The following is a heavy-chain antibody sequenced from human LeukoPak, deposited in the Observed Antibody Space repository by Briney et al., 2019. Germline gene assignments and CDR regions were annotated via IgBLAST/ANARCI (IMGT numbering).Heavy chain of an antibody. Sequence: SVKVSCKASGGTFSSYAISWVRQAPGQGLEWMGGIIPVFGTANYAQKFQGRVTITTDESTSTAYMELSSLRSEDTAVYYCARGIAAAGDYYYYMDVWGKGTTVTVSS. V-gene: IGHV1-69*05. J-gene: IGHJ6*03. CDR1: GGTFSSYA. D-gene: IGHD6-13*01. CDR3: ARGIAAAGDYYYYMDV. CDR2: IIPVFGTA.